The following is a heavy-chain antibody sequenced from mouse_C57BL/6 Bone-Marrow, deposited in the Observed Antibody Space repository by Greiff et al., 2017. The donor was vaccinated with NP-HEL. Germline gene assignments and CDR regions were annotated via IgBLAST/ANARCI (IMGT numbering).Heavy chain of an antibody. CDR2: IDPENGDT. Sequence: EVQLQQSGAELVRPGASVKLSCTASGFNIKDDYMHWVKQRPEQGLEWIGWIDPENGDTEYASKFQGKATITADTSSNTAYLQLSSLTSEDTAVYYCTTRYGSSFYWYFDVWGTGTTVTVSS. V-gene: IGHV14-4*01. CDR3: TTRYGSSFYWYFDV. J-gene: IGHJ1*03. D-gene: IGHD1-1*01. CDR1: GFNIKDDY.